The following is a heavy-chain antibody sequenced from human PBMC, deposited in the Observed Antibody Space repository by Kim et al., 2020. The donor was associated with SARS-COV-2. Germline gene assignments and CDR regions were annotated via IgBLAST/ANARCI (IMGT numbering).Heavy chain of an antibody. J-gene: IGHJ6*02. D-gene: IGHD1-26*01. V-gene: IGHV4-59*01. Sequence: SETLSLTCTVSGGSISSYYWSWIRQPPGKGLEWIGYIYYSGSTNYNPSLKSRVTISVDTSKNQFSLKLSSVTAADTAVYYCAIQKRRYSMDQYYYYGMDVWGQGTTVTVSS. CDR1: GGSISSYY. CDR2: IYYSGST. CDR3: AIQKRRYSMDQYYYYGMDV.